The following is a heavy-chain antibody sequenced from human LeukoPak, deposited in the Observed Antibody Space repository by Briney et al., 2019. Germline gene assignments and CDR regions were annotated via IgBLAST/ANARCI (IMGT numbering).Heavy chain of an antibody. J-gene: IGHJ5*02. V-gene: IGHV1-69*05. CDR2: IIPIFGTA. Sequence: SVKVSCKASGGTFSSYAISWVRQAPGQGLEWMGGIIPIFGTANYAQKFQGRVTITTDESTSTAYMELSSLRSEDTAVYYCARGGTSIVVVPAASSTWFDPWGQGTLVTVSS. D-gene: IGHD2-2*01. CDR3: ARGGTSIVVVPAASSTWFDP. CDR1: GGTFSSYA.